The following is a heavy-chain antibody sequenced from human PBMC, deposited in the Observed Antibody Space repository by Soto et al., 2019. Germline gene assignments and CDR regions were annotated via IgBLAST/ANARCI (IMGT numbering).Heavy chain of an antibody. J-gene: IGHJ5*02. CDR1: GYTFTSYG. D-gene: IGHD1-1*01. CDR2: ISAYNGNT. Sequence: QVQLVPSGAEVKKPGASVKVSCKASGYTFTSYGISWVRQAPGQGLEWMGWISAYNGNTNYAQKLQGRVTRTTDTSTSKAYMELTSLRYDDTAVYYCARVGSYNWSYNWIDPWGQGTLVTVSS. CDR3: ARVGSYNWSYNWIDP. V-gene: IGHV1-18*01.